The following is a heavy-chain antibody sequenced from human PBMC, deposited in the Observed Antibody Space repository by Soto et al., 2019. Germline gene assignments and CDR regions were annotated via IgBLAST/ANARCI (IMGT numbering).Heavy chain of an antibody. CDR3: ARDRXVAATSAPPYCYYGMDV. J-gene: IGHJ6*02. CDR2: ISSSSRYI. V-gene: IGHV3-21*01. CDR1: GFTFSSYS. D-gene: IGHD2-15*01. Sequence: GGSLRLSCPTSGFTFSSYSMNWVRQAPGMGLEWVSSISSSSRYIYYADSVRGRFTISRDNAKNSLYLQINSLRAEDTAVYYCARDRXVAATSAPPYCYYGMDVWGQGTTVTVSS.